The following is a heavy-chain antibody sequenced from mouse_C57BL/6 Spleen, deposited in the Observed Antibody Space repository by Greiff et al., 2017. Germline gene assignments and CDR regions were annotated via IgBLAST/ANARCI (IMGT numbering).Heavy chain of an antibody. J-gene: IGHJ2*01. CDR1: GYTFTDYH. D-gene: IGHD1-1*01. CDR2: INPNNGGT. CDR3: ERNYYGSSYHFDY. Sequence: VQLQQSGPELVKPGASVKIPCTASGYTFTDYHMDWVKQSHGKSLEWVGDINPNNGGTIYNQKFKGKATLTVDKSTSTAYMELRSLTSEDTAVYYCERNYYGSSYHFDYGGQGTTLTVSS. V-gene: IGHV1-18*01.